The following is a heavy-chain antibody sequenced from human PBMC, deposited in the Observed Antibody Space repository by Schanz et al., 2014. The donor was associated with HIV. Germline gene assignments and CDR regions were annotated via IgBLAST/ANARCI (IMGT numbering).Heavy chain of an antibody. CDR1: GYTFTGYY. J-gene: IGHJ2*01. D-gene: IGHD3-22*01. CDR2: INPNSGGT. CDR3: AMGPDYYDSSAYYRVGLWYFDL. V-gene: IGHV1-2*02. Sequence: QVQLVQSGAEVKKPGASVKVSCKASGYTFTGYYMHWVRQAPGQGLEWMGWINPNSGGTNYAQKFQGRVYMTRDTSISTAYMELRRLRYDDTAVYYCAMGPDYYDSSAYYRVGLWYFDLWGRGTLVTVSS.